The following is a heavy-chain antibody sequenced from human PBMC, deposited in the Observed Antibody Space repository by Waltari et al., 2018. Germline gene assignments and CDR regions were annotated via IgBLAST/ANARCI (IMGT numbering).Heavy chain of an antibody. Sequence: MPWVRQAPGQGLEWMGWINPKTGGTNYAQNFRGRVTMTRDTSSSTGFLEMTSLSFGETAVYYCASSATYWG. J-gene: IGHJ4*01. CDR2: INPKTGGT. V-gene: IGHV1-2*02. CDR3: ASSATY. D-gene: IGHD6-19*01.